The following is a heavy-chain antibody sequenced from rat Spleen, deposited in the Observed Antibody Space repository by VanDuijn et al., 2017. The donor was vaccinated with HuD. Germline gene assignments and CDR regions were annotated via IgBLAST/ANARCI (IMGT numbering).Heavy chain of an antibody. Sequence: EVQLVESGGGLVQPGRSLKLSCVASGFTFHNYWMTWIRQAPGKGLEWVAYISTGGGSTYYRDSVKGRFTISRDNAQNSIYLQMNSLTSEDTATYYCTRESYSTFDYWGQGVMVTVSS. V-gene: IGHV5-31*01. J-gene: IGHJ2*01. CDR1: GFTFHNYW. D-gene: IGHD1-2*01. CDR3: TRESYSTFDY. CDR2: ISTGGGST.